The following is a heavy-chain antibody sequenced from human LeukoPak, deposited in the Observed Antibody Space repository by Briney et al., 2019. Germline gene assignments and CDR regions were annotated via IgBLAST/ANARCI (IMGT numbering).Heavy chain of an antibody. Sequence: GASVKVSCKTSVYTFTTYYFHWVRQAPGQGLEWMGWIDPRSGGTKYAPKFQDRVTMTRDTSTSTAYMELSRLRFDYTAMYYCVTSPAAKVDYWGQGTLVTVSS. D-gene: IGHD2-2*01. CDR3: VTSPAAKVDY. CDR1: VYTFTTYY. V-gene: IGHV1-2*02. CDR2: IDPRSGGT. J-gene: IGHJ4*02.